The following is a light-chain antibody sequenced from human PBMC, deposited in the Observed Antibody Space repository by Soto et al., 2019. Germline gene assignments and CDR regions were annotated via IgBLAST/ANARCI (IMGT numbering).Light chain of an antibody. Sequence: QSVLTQPASVSGSPGQSITISCTGTSSDVGGYNYVSWYQQHPGKAPKLMIYEVSNRPSGVSHRLSGSKSGNTASLTISGLHPDDEPHYYCNSYTSSNTLNWVFGGGTKLTVL. J-gene: IGLJ3*02. CDR1: SSDVGGYNY. CDR3: NSYTSSNTLNWV. CDR2: EVS. V-gene: IGLV2-14*01.